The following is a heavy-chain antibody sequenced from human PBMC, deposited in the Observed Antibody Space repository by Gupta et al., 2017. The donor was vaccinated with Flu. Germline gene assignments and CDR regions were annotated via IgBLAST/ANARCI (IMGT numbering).Heavy chain of an antibody. J-gene: IGHJ5*02. D-gene: IGHD1-26*01. Sequence: QLQLQESGPGLVKPSETLSLTCTVSGGSISSSSYYWGWIRQPPGKGLEWIGSVYYSGNTYHNPSLESRVTISVDTSKNQFSLKLSSVTAADTAVYYCTRHGSGSSPSRPWGQGTLVTVSS. V-gene: IGHV4-39*01. CDR1: GGSISSSSYY. CDR3: TRHGSGSSPSRP. CDR2: VYYSGNT.